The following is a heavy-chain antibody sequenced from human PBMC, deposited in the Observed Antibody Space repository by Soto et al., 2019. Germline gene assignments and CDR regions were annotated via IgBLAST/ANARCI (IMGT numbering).Heavy chain of an antibody. CDR1: GFTFRNYF. V-gene: IGHV3-11*01. CDR3: ATLTAPSDY. J-gene: IGHJ4*02. CDR2: ISSDESTV. D-gene: IGHD2-21*02. Sequence: QVQLVESGGGLVTPGGSLRLSCVASGFTFRNYFMNWIRQAPGKGPEWLSYISSDESTVFYADSVKGRFTTSRDNAKNSVYLQMNSLRAEDTAVYYCATLTAPSDYWGQGSLVTVSS.